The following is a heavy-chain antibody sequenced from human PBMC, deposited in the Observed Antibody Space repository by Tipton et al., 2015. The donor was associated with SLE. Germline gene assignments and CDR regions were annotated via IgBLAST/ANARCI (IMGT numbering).Heavy chain of an antibody. CDR2: ISGYNGNT. V-gene: IGHV1-18*01. CDR3: ARFCGGDCYPH. D-gene: IGHD2-21*01. Sequence: QLVQSGSEVKKPGASVKISCKASGYNFSTYAISWVRQAPGQGLEWVGWISGYNGNTNYAQKLRDRVTMTTDTSTSTAYMELRSLRSDDTAVYYCARFCGGDCYPHWGQGTLVTVSS. CDR1: GYNFSTYA. J-gene: IGHJ1*01.